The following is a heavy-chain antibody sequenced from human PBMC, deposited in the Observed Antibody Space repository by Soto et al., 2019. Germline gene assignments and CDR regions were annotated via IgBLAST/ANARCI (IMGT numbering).Heavy chain of an antibody. V-gene: IGHV3-30*09. CDR3: AWARLDTRAFNY. CDR1: GFTFSPYA. CDR2: ISYDGNNK. Sequence: QVQLVESGGGVVQPGRSLRLSCAASGFTFSPYAMHWVRQAPGKGLEWVAVISYDGNNKNYADSVKGRLAISRDNSRNTRYLQMNSLRAEDTAVYYGAWARLDTRAFNYWGQGTLVTVSS. D-gene: IGHD3-16*01. J-gene: IGHJ4*02.